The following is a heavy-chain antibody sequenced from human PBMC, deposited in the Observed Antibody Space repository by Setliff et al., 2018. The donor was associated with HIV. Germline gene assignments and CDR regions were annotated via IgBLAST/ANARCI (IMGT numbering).Heavy chain of an antibody. CDR3: ARVPYRSAWFSGGHDAFDV. J-gene: IGHJ3*01. V-gene: IGHV1-18*01. D-gene: IGHD6-19*01. CDR2: ISAYNGDT. Sequence: ASVKVSCKASGYTFTNYGISWLRQAPGQGLEWMGWISAYNGDTKSTQKFQGRVTMTTDTSTSKVYMELRTLRSDDTAVYYCARVPYRSAWFSGGHDAFDVWGQGTMVTVSS. CDR1: GYTFTNYG.